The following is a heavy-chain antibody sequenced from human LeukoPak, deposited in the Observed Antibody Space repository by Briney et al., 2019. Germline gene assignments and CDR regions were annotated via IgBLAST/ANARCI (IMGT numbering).Heavy chain of an antibody. CDR3: ARASRRAVAATLLQY. CDR2: INPNSGGT. D-gene: IGHD6-19*01. V-gene: IGHV1-2*02. CDR1: GYTFTGYY. J-gene: IGHJ4*02. Sequence: ASVKVSCKASGYTFTGYYMHWVRQAPGQGLEWMGWINPNSGGTNYAQKFQGRVTMTRDTSISTAYMELSRLRSDDTAVYYCARASRRAVAATLLQYWGQGTLVTVSS.